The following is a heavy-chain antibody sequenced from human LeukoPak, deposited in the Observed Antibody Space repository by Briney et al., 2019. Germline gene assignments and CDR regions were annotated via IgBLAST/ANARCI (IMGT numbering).Heavy chain of an antibody. CDR2: TYYRSNWYN. V-gene: IGHV6-1*01. J-gene: IGHJ4*02. Sequence: SQTLSLTCAISGDSVSSNSAGWNWIRQSPSRGLEWLGRTYYRSNWYNDYAESVKGRITINPDTSKNQFSLQLNSVTPEDTAVYYCAGEIAVAGPFDYWGQGTLVTVSS. D-gene: IGHD6-19*01. CDR1: GDSVSSNSAG. CDR3: AGEIAVAGPFDY.